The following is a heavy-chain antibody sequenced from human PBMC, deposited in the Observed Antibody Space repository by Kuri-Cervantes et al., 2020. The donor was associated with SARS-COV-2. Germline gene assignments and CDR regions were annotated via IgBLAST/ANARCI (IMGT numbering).Heavy chain of an antibody. Sequence: VKVSCKASGYTFTSFYLHWLRQAPGQGLEWMAVISPIVGDTTYAQRFRDRVSVTKDTSTSTVYMELRSLISDDTAVYYCARSSSGSYSDFEFWGQGTLVTVSS. D-gene: IGHD1-26*01. V-gene: IGHV1-46*01. J-gene: IGHJ4*02. CDR1: GYTFTSFY. CDR2: ISPIVGDT. CDR3: ARSSSGSYSDFEF.